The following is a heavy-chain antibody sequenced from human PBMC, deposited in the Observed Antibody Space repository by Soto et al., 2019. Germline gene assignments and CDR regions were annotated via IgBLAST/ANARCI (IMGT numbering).Heavy chain of an antibody. CDR1: GDSIRNLY. J-gene: IGHJ5*02. V-gene: IGHV4-59*11. CDR2: IYRGGST. Sequence: SETLSLTCSVSGDSIRNLYWSWIRQPLGKGLEWIGYIYRGGSTKYNPSLKSRLTMSADTSKNQFSLKLTSVTAADTAVYYCARESRSDSGSYYARFYPWTQGTLVSVSS. D-gene: IGHD1-26*01. CDR3: ARESRSDSGSYYARFYP.